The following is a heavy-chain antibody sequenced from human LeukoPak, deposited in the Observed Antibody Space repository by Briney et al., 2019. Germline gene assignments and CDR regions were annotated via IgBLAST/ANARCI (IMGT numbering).Heavy chain of an antibody. Sequence: ASVKVSCKTFGYPFTGHYMHWVRQAPGQGLEWMGWINPNTGGTNYAQKFQGRVTVTRDTSISTAYMELSRLRSDDTAVYYCVRDDYADWGQGSLVTVSS. CDR1: GYPFTGHY. J-gene: IGHJ4*02. CDR2: INPNTGGT. D-gene: IGHD4-17*01. V-gene: IGHV1-2*02. CDR3: VRDDYAD.